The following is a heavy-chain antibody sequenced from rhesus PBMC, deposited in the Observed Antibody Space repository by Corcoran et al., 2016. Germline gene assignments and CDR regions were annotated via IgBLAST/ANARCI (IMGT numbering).Heavy chain of an antibody. D-gene: IGHD6-43*01. V-gene: IGHV3-59*01. J-gene: IGHJ4*01. CDR2: ISNGGGST. Sequence: EVQLVESGGGLAKPGGALRLSCAASGLTFSAYNMNWVRRASGTGLEWVSRISNGGGSTWYADSVKGRFTISRENAKNTLYLQMDSLRAEDTAVYYCARDRGYSSSYTSFDYWGQGVLVTVSS. CDR1: GLTFSAYN. CDR3: ARDRGYSSSYTSFDY.